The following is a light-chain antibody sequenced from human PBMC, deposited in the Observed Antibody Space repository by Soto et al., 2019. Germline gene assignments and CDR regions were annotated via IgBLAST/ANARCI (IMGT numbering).Light chain of an antibody. CDR2: GAS. J-gene: IGKJ1*01. CDR1: QSVSSN. V-gene: IGKV3-15*01. CDR3: QQYNNWPRT. Sequence: EIVMTQSPATLSVSPGERATLSCRASQSVSSNLAWYQQKPGQAPRLLIYGASTTATSIPARFSGSCSGTEFTLTISSLQSEYFAVYYCQQYNNWPRTFGQGTKVDIK.